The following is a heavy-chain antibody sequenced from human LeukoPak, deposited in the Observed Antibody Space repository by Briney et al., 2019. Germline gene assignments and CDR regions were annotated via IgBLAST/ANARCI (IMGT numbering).Heavy chain of an antibody. J-gene: IGHJ4*02. D-gene: IGHD3-10*01. CDR2: INAGNGNT. CDR1: GYTFTSYA. V-gene: IGHV1-3*01. CDR3: ARVRGGSGSSWFDY. Sequence: ASVKVSCKASGYTFTSYAMHWVRQAPGQRLEWMGWINAGNGNTKYSQKFQGRVTIIRDTSASTAYMELSSLRSEDTAVYYCARVRGGSGSSWFDYWGQGTLVTVSS.